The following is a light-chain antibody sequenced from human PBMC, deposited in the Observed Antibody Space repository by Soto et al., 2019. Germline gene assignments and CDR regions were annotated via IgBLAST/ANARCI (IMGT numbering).Light chain of an antibody. V-gene: IGKV3-11*01. J-gene: IGKJ5*01. CDR3: QQRNNWPPIT. CDR2: EAS. Sequence: EIVLTQSPVTLSLSPGERATLPCRASQSVSSYLAWYQQRPGQAPRLLIYEASNRATGIPARFSGSGSGTDFTLTIDNLEPEDFAIYYCQQRNNWPPITFGQGTRLEI. CDR1: QSVSSY.